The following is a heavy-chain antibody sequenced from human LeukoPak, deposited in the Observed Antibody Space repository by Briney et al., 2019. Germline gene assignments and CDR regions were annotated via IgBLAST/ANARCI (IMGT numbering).Heavy chain of an antibody. CDR3: ARGRITMIVV. CDR2: INHSGST. CDR1: GGSFSGYY. Sequence: SETLSLTCAVYGGSFSGYYWSWIRQPPGKVLEWIGEINHSGSTNYNPSLKSRVTISVDTSKNQFSLKLSSVTAADTAVYYCARGRITMIVVWGQGTLVTVSS. V-gene: IGHV4-34*01. J-gene: IGHJ4*02. D-gene: IGHD3-22*01.